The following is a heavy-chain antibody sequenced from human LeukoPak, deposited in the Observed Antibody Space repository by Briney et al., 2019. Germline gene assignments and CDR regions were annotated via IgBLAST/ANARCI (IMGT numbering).Heavy chain of an antibody. D-gene: IGHD2-2*01. V-gene: IGHV1-3*01. J-gene: IGHJ6*02. Sequence: ASVKVSCTASGYTFTDYYMHWVRQAPGQGLEWMGWINAGNGNIKYSQKFQGRVTITGDTSASTAYMELSSLRSEDTAVYYCARGYCSSTSCYMDVWGQGTTVT. CDR1: GYTFTDYY. CDR3: ARGYCSSTSCYMDV. CDR2: INAGNGNI.